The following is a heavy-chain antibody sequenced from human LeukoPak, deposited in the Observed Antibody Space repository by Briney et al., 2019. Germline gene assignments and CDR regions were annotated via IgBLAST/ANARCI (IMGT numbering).Heavy chain of an antibody. CDR3: AKELDTMFFDY. Sequence: PGGSLRLSCATSGFNFDRYTIHWVRQAPGKGLERVSLAGWAGGTTFYSDSVRGRFTISRDSGRKSVYLQMNSLTTDDTAFYFCAKELDTMFFDYWGQGALVTVSS. D-gene: IGHD3-10*02. J-gene: IGHJ4*02. V-gene: IGHV3-43*01. CDR2: AGWAGGTT. CDR1: GFNFDRYT.